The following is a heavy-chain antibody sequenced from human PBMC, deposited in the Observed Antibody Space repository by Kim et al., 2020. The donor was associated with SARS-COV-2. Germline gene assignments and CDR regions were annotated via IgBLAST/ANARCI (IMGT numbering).Heavy chain of an antibody. J-gene: IGHJ4*02. CDR1: GYTFSTSG. Sequence: ASVKVSCKASGYTFSTSGINWVRQAPGQGLEWMGWINPDNGATNYAQNLQDRLTMTTDTSTSTSYMELRSLRSDDTAIYYCSRSSNSDYWGQGTLVTVSS. CDR3: SRSSNSDY. D-gene: IGHD4-4*01. V-gene: IGHV1-18*01. CDR2: INPDNGAT.